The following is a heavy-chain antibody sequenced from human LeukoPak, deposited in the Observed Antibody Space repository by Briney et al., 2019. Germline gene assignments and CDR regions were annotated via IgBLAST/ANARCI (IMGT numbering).Heavy chain of an antibody. V-gene: IGHV3-33*01. CDR1: GFTFSNYG. D-gene: IGHD1-26*01. CDR2: IWYDGSNK. Sequence: PGGSLRLSCAASGFTFSNYGMHWVRQAPGKGLEWVAVIWYDGSNKYYADSVKGRFTISRDNSKNTLYLQMNSLRAEDTAVYYCAREWDSKKKGIDYWGQGTLVTVSS. J-gene: IGHJ4*02. CDR3: AREWDSKKKGIDY.